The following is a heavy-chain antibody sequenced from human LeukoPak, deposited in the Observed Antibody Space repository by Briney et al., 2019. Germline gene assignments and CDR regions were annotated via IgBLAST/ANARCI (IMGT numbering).Heavy chain of an antibody. Sequence: SETLSLTCAVYGGSFNGYYWSWIRQPPGKGLEWIGEINHSGSTNYNPSLKSRVTISVDTSKNQFSLKLSSVTAADTAVYYCARVAFSGAVDYWGQGTLVTVSS. J-gene: IGHJ4*02. CDR2: INHSGST. D-gene: IGHD1-14*01. CDR3: ARVAFSGAVDY. CDR1: GGSFNGYY. V-gene: IGHV4-34*01.